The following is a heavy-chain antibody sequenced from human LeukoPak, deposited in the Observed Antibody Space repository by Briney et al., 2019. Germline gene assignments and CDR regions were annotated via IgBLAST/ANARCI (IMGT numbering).Heavy chain of an antibody. D-gene: IGHD1-26*01. CDR1: GFTITTNY. CDR2: IYGDDET. J-gene: IGHJ4*02. CDR3: AREDPAGGRIEWELTPFDY. Sequence: GGSLRLSCAASGFTITTNYMSWVRQAPGRGLEWVAVIYGDDETNYSDSVKGRFTISRDNSKNSLYLQMNSLRAEDTAVYYCAREDPAGGRIEWELTPFDYWGQGTLVTVSS. V-gene: IGHV3-53*01.